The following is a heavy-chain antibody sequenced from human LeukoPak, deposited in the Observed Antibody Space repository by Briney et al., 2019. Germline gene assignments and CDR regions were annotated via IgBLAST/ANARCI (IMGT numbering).Heavy chain of an antibody. D-gene: IGHD1-26*01. Sequence: ASVKVSCKASGYTFTSYYMHWVRQAPGQGLEWMGIINPSGGSTSYAQKFQGRVTMTRDTSTSTVYMELSSLRSEDTAVYYCARDFGASGESYAEYFQHWGQGTLVTVSS. J-gene: IGHJ1*01. CDR2: INPSGGST. V-gene: IGHV1-46*03. CDR1: GYTFTSYY. CDR3: ARDFGASGESYAEYFQH.